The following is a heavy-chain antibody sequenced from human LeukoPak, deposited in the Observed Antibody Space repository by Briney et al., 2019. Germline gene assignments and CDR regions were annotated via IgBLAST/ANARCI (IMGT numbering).Heavy chain of an antibody. CDR3: ARSADDFWSGYPFDY. J-gene: IGHJ4*02. Sequence: SETLSLTCTVSGGSISSYYWSWIRQPPGKGLEWIGYIYYSGSTNYNPSLKSRVTISVDTSKNQFSLKLSSVTAADTAVYYCARSADDFWSGYPFDYWAREPWSPSPQ. CDR1: GGSISSYY. V-gene: IGHV4-59*01. D-gene: IGHD3-3*01. CDR2: IYYSGST.